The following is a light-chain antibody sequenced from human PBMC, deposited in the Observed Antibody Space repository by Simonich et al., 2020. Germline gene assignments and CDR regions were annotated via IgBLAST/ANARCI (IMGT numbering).Light chain of an antibody. CDR3: CSYAGSSTVV. Sequence: QSALTQPASVSGSPGQSITISCTGTSSDVGSYNLVSWYQQHTGKAPKRMIYEGSKRPSGVSNRFSGSKSGNTASLTISGLQAEDEADYYCCSYAGSSTVVFGGGTKLTVL. J-gene: IGLJ2*01. CDR2: EGS. V-gene: IGLV2-23*01. CDR1: SSDVGSYNL.